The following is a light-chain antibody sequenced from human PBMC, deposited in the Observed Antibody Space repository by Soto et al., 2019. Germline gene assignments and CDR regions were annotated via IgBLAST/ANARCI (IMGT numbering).Light chain of an antibody. CDR1: SSDVGGYNY. Sequence: QSALTQPRSVSGSPGQSVTISCTGTSSDVGGYNYVSWYQQHPGKAPKLMIYAVTQRPSGVPDRFSGSKSGNTASLTISGLQAEDEADYYCCSHAGSYTWVFGGGTKVTVL. J-gene: IGLJ3*02. CDR3: CSHAGSYTWV. V-gene: IGLV2-11*01. CDR2: AVT.